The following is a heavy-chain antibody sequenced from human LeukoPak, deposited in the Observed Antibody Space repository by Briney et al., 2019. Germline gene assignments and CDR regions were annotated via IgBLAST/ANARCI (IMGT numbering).Heavy chain of an antibody. Sequence: SVKVSCEASGGTFSSYAISWVRQAPGQGLEWMGGIIPIFGTANYARKFQGRVTITADESTSTAYMELSSLRSEDTAVYYCARDRNYNCGGDCYTFDYWGQGTLVTVSS. V-gene: IGHV1-69*01. CDR3: ARDRNYNCGGDCYTFDY. CDR1: GGTFSSYA. D-gene: IGHD2-21*01. CDR2: IIPIFGTA. J-gene: IGHJ4*02.